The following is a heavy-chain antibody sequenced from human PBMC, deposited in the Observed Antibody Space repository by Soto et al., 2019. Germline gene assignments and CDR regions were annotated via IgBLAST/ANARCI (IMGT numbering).Heavy chain of an antibody. D-gene: IGHD5-18*01. CDR1: GASVDSAGYF. V-gene: IGHV4-31*03. J-gene: IGHJ1*01. Sequence: SETLSLTCTVSGASVDSAGYFWTWIRQRPGKGLEWIGHINYSGSTDHTPSLRSRLMVSIDTSKNQFSLKLNSVTAADTAIYYCARGTGLSYTYGIDDWGQGTLVTVS. CDR2: INYSGST. CDR3: ARGTGLSYTYGIDD.